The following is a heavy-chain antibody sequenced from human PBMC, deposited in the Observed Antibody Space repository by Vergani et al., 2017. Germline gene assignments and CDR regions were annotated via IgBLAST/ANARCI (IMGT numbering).Heavy chain of an antibody. CDR1: GDSVYSNSAA. Sequence: QVQLQQSGPGLVKPSQTLSLTCAISGDSVYSNSAAWNWIRQSPTRGLEWLGRTYYRSKWYNDYALSVKSQITINPDTSKNQFSLQLNSVTPEDTAVYYCSRGPTGYYYYGMDVSGQGTTVTVSS. V-gene: IGHV6-1*01. CDR3: SRGPTGYYYYGMDV. D-gene: IGHD1-14*01. CDR2: TYYRSKWYN. J-gene: IGHJ6*02.